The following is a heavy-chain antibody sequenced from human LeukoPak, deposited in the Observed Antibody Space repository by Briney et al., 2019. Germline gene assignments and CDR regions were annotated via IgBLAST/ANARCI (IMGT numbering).Heavy chain of an antibody. D-gene: IGHD3-10*02. J-gene: IGHJ6*04. CDR3: AELGITMIGGV. V-gene: IGHV3-23*01. CDR1: GFTFSSYA. CDR2: ISGSGGST. Sequence: PGGSLRLSCVASGFTFSSYAMSWVRQAPGKGLEWVPVISGSGGSTYYADSVKGRFTISRDNAKNSLYLQMNSLRAEDTAVYYCAELGITMIGGVWGKGTTVTISS.